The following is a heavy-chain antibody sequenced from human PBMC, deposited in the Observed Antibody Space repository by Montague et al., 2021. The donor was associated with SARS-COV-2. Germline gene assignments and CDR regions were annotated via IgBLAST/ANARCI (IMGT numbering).Heavy chain of an antibody. V-gene: IGHV4-39*01. CDR2: IYYSGNT. CDR3: ASQEYYYDSRGYGRMDWFDP. CDR1: GGSISSSSYY. J-gene: IGHJ5*02. Sequence: SETLSLTCTVSGGSISSSSYYWGWLHQPPGKGLEWIGSIYYSGNTYYNPSLKSRVTISVDTTKNQFSLKLSSVTAADTAVYYCASQEYYYDSRGYGRMDWFDPWGQGTPVTVSS. D-gene: IGHD3-22*01.